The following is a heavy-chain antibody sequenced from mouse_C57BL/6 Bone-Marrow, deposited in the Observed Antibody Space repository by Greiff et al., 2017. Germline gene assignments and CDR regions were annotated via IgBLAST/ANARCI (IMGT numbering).Heavy chain of an antibody. V-gene: IGHV1-26*01. CDR1: GYTFTDYY. D-gene: IGHD6-2*01. J-gene: IGHJ2*01. CDR3: AVSYFDY. CDR2: INPNNGGT. Sequence: LQQTGPELVKPGASVKISCKASGYTFTDYYMNWVKQSLGKSLEWIGDINPNNGGTSYNQKFKGKATLTVATSSSTAYMELRSLTSVDSAVYYCAVSYFDYWGQGTTLTVSS.